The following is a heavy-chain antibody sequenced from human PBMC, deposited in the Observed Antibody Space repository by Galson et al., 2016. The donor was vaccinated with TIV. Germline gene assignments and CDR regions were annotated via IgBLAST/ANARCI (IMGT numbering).Heavy chain of an antibody. Sequence: SVKVSCKASGGTFRNYAISWVRQAPGQGLEWMGGILPVIGLTNYAQKFQGRVTITVDEPTSTANMELTSLRSDDTAVYYCATGGSSGWHVAFDCWGQGSLVTVSS. CDR2: ILPVIGLT. V-gene: IGHV1-69*10. J-gene: IGHJ4*02. CDR3: ATGGSSGWHVAFDC. CDR1: GGTFRNYA. D-gene: IGHD6-19*01.